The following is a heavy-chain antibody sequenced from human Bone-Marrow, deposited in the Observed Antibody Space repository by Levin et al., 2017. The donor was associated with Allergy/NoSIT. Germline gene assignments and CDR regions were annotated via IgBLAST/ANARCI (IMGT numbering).Heavy chain of an antibody. J-gene: IGHJ3*02. V-gene: IGHV3-33*01. CDR1: GFTFSNFG. CDR2: IWYEGVNR. Sequence: LSLTCAASGFTFSNFGMHWVRQAPGKGLEWVATIWYEGVNRDYADSVKGRFAISRDNSKKTLYLQMNSLRAEDTALYYCARSRSGPDAFDIWGQGTMVTVSS. CDR3: ARSRSGPDAFDI. D-gene: IGHD5/OR15-5a*01.